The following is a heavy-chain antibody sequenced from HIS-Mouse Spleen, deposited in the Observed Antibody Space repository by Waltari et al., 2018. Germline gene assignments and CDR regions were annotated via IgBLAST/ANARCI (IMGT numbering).Heavy chain of an antibody. D-gene: IGHD6-13*01. J-gene: IGHJ2*01. V-gene: IGHV4-39*07. CDR1: GGSISSSSYY. CDR3: AREIPYSSSWYDWYFDL. Sequence: QLQLQESGPGLVKPSETLSLTCTVSGGSISSSSYYWGWIRKPPGKGLGWIGSIYYSGSTYSNPSLKSRVTISVDTSKNQFSLKLSSVTAADTAVYYCAREIPYSSSWYDWYFDLWGRGTLVTVSS. CDR2: IYYSGST.